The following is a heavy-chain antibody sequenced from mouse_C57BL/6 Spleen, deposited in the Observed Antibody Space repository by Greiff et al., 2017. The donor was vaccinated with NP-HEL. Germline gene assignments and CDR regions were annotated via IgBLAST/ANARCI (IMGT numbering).Heavy chain of an antibody. CDR2: IDPSDSYT. V-gene: IGHV1-69*01. CDR1: GYTFTSYW. Sequence: VQLQQPGAELVMPGASVKLSCKASGYTFTSYWMHWVKQRPGQGLEWIGEIDPSDSYTNYNQKFKGKSTLTVDKSSSTAYMQLSSLTSEDSAVYYCARGIYYYGSRYYWGQGTTLTVSS. J-gene: IGHJ2*01. CDR3: ARGIYYYGSRYY. D-gene: IGHD1-1*01.